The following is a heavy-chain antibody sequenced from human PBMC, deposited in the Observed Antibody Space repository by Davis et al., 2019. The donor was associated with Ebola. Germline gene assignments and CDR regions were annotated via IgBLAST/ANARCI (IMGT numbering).Heavy chain of an antibody. J-gene: IGHJ6*03. CDR3: ARAPYSNYGLEYYYYMDV. Sequence: ASVKVSCKASGYTFTSYDINWVRQATGQGLEWMGWMNPNSGNTGYAQKFQGRVTMTRNTSISTAYMELSSLRSEDTAVYYCARAPYSNYGLEYYYYMDVWGKGTTVTVSS. CDR1: GYTFTSYD. V-gene: IGHV1-8*01. CDR2: MNPNSGNT. D-gene: IGHD4-11*01.